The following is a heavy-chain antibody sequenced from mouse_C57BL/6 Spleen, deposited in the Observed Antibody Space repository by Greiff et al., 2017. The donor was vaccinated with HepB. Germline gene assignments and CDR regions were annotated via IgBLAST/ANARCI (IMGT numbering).Heavy chain of an antibody. D-gene: IGHD2-4*01. V-gene: IGHV5-9*01. CDR1: GFAFSRYT. J-gene: IGHJ2*01. Sequence: EVQLQQSGGGLVKPGGSLKLSCAASGFAFSRYTMSWIRQTPEKRLEWVASISGIGDNTYYPDSVKGRFTISRDNAKNTLYLQMSSLRSEDTALYYCARRGDYPFDYWGQGTTLTVSS. CDR2: ISGIGDNT. CDR3: ARRGDYPFDY.